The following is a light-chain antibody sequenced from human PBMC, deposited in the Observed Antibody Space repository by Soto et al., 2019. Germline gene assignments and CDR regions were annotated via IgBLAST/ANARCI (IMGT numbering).Light chain of an antibody. CDR3: QQYNNWPPYT. Sequence: EIVMTQSPATLSVSPGERAILSCRASQSVSTNLAWYQQNPGQAPRLLIYGASTRATGIPARFSGSGSGTEFILTISSLRSEDCAVYYCQQYNNWPPYTFGQGTKLEIK. CDR2: GAS. V-gene: IGKV3-15*01. CDR1: QSVSTN. J-gene: IGKJ2*01.